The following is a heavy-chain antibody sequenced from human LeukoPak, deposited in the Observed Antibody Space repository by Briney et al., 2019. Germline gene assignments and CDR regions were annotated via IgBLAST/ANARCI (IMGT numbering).Heavy chain of an antibody. J-gene: IGHJ4*02. CDR3: AKGVLDYYGSGSYLTDY. D-gene: IGHD3-10*01. Sequence: GGSLRLSCAASGFTFSSYGMHWVRQAPGKGLEWVAFIRYDGSNKYYANSVKGRFTISRDNSKNTLYLQMNSLRAEDTAVYYCAKGVLDYYGSGSYLTDYWGQGTLVTVSS. CDR2: IRYDGSNK. CDR1: GFTFSSYG. V-gene: IGHV3-30*02.